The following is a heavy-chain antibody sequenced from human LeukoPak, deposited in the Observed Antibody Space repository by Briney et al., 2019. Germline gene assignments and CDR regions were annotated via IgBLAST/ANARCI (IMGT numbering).Heavy chain of an antibody. Sequence: GGSLRLSCAASGFTVSSNYMSWVRQAPGKGLEWVSVIYSGGSTYYADSVKGRFTISRDNSKNTPYLQMNSLRAEDTAVYYCACPLGIDAFDIWGQGTMVTVSS. J-gene: IGHJ3*02. CDR2: IYSGGST. CDR3: ACPLGIDAFDI. V-gene: IGHV3-66*01. CDR1: GFTVSSNY. D-gene: IGHD1-26*01.